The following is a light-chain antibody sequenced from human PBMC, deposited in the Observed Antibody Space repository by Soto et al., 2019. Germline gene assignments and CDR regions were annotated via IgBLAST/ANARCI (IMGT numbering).Light chain of an antibody. Sequence: QSVLTQPASVSGSPGQSITISCTGTSSDVGGYNYVSWYQQHPGKAPQLIIYEVSRRPSGVSNRFSGSKSGNTASLTISGLQAEDEAAYYCSSYTIGTTPWLFGGGTQLTVL. V-gene: IGLV2-14*01. CDR1: SSDVGGYNY. CDR3: SSYTIGTTPWL. J-gene: IGLJ3*02. CDR2: EVS.